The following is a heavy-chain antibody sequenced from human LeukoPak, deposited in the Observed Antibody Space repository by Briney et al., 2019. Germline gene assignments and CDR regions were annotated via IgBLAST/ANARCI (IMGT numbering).Heavy chain of an antibody. Sequence: GGSLRLSCVASGFTFSTYAMGWVRQVPGKGLEWVSSVSERGDTTYYADSVKGRFTISRDNSKDTLSLQMNSLRAEDTAIYYCAKSYSSSLNDAFDIWGQGTMVTVSS. V-gene: IGHV3-23*01. J-gene: IGHJ3*02. D-gene: IGHD6-6*01. CDR3: AKSYSSSLNDAFDI. CDR2: VSERGDTT. CDR1: GFTFSTYA.